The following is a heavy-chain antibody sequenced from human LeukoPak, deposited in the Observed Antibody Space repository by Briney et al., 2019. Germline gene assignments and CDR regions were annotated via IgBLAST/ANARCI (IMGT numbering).Heavy chain of an antibody. CDR1: GYTFTSYG. J-gene: IGHJ6*03. CDR3: AREGGVGPTAPPDYYSYQMDV. V-gene: IGHV1-18*01. Sequence: ASVKVSCKASGYTFTSYGISWVRQAPGQGLEWMGWISAYNGNTNYAQKLQGRVTMTTDTSTSTAYMELRSLRSADTAVYYCAREGGVGPTAPPDYYSYQMDVWGKGTTVTVSS. D-gene: IGHD1-26*01. CDR2: ISAYNGNT.